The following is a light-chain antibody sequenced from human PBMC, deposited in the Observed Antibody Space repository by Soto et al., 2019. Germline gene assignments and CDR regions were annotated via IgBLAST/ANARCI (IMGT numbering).Light chain of an antibody. CDR1: QSVSSW. J-gene: IGKJ1*01. CDR2: KAS. V-gene: IGKV1-5*03. CDR3: QQYNSYSRT. Sequence: DIQMTQSPSTLSASVGDRVTITCRASQSVSSWLAWYQQKPGKAPKLLIYKASSLQSGVPSRFSGSGSGTEFTLTISSLQPDDFATYRCQQYNSYSRTFGQGTKVDIK.